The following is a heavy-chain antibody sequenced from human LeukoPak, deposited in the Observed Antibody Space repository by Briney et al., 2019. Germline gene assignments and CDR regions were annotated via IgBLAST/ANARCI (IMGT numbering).Heavy chain of an antibody. CDR1: GGSFSGYY. Sequence: SETLSLTCAVYGGSFSGYYWSWIRQPPGKGLEWIGEINHSGSTNYSPSLKSRVTISVDTSKNQFSLKLSSVTAADTAVYYCARGRNRGVRGVIYDYWGQGTLVTVSS. J-gene: IGHJ4*02. CDR2: INHSGST. CDR3: ARGRNRGVRGVIYDY. V-gene: IGHV4-34*01. D-gene: IGHD3-10*01.